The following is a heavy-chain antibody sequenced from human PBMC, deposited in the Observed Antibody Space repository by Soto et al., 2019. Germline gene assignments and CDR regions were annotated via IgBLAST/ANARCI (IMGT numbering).Heavy chain of an antibody. J-gene: IGHJ4*02. CDR2: TYYRSKWYN. CDR1: GDSVSSNSAA. Sequence: PSQTLSLTCAISGDSVSSNSAAWNWIRQSPSRGLEWLGRTYYRSKWYNEYAVSVKSRITINPDTSKNKFSLQLNSVTPEDTAVYYCARESPYGSGSYSPPFSDYWGQGTLVTVSS. D-gene: IGHD3-10*01. CDR3: ARESPYGSGSYSPPFSDY. V-gene: IGHV6-1*01.